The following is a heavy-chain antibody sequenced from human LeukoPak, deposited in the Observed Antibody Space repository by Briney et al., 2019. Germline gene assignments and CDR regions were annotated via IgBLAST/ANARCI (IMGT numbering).Heavy chain of an antibody. CDR1: GFTFSSNG. D-gene: IGHD3-22*01. J-gene: IGHJ3*02. CDR3: ARDRVRNYYDSSGYLGEYAFDI. V-gene: IGHV3-30*02. Sequence: GGSLRLSCAASGFTFSSNGMHWVRQAPGKVLEWVAFIRSDGSDKFYTDSVKGRFTISRDNSKNTLFLQMNSLRAEDTAVYYCARDRVRNYYDSSGYLGEYAFDIWGQGTMVTVSS. CDR2: IRSDGSDK.